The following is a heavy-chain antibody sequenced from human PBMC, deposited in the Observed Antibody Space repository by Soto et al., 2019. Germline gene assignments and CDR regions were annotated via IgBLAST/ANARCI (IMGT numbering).Heavy chain of an antibody. Sequence: QVQLVESGGGVVQPGRSLSLSCAASGFTFSSYGMHWVRQAPGKGLEWVAVIWYDGSNKYYADSVKGRFTISRDNSKNTLYLQMNSLRAEDTAVYYCARDRSIAARDYYYMDVWGKGTTVTVSS. D-gene: IGHD6-6*01. V-gene: IGHV3-33*01. CDR3: ARDRSIAARDYYYMDV. CDR2: IWYDGSNK. J-gene: IGHJ6*03. CDR1: GFTFSSYG.